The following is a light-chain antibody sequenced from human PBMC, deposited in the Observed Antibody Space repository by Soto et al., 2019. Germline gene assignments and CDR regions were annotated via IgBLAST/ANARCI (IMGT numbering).Light chain of an antibody. CDR3: QQRSNWPPWT. CDR1: QIVSSY. CDR2: DAS. J-gene: IGKJ1*01. V-gene: IGKV3-11*01. Sequence: EIVLTQSPATLSLSPGERATLSCRASQIVSSYLAWYQQKPGQAPRLLIYDASNRATGIPARFSGSGSGTELTLTISSLEPEDFAVYYCQQRSNWPPWTFGQGTKVEIK.